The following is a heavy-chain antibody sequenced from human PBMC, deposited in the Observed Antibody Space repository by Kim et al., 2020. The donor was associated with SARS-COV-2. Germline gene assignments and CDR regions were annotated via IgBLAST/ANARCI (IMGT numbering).Heavy chain of an antibody. V-gene: IGHV3-30*18. D-gene: IGHD3-22*01. CDR2: ISYDGSNK. CDR3: AKDLTMIVVVDGGFDY. J-gene: IGHJ4*02. CDR1: GFTFSSYG. Sequence: GGSLRLSCAASGFTFSSYGMHWVRQAPGKGLEWVAVISYDGSNKYYADSVKGRFTISRDNSKNTLYLQMNSLRAEDTAVYYCAKDLTMIVVVDGGFDYWGQGTLVTVSS.